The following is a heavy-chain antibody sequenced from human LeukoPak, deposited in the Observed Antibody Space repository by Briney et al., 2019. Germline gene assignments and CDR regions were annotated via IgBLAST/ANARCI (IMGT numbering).Heavy chain of an antibody. V-gene: IGHV4-59*01. J-gene: IGHJ6*03. CDR3: ARAVWDDIVTGYRQPYYYYMDV. CDR2: IYYSGST. D-gene: IGHD3-9*01. Sequence: PSETLSLTCTVSGGSISSYYWSWIRQPPGKGLEWMGYIYYSGSTNYNPSLRSRVTISVDTSKNQFSLKLSSVTAADTAVYYCARAVWDDIVTGYRQPYYYYMDVWGKGTTVTVSS. CDR1: GGSISSYY.